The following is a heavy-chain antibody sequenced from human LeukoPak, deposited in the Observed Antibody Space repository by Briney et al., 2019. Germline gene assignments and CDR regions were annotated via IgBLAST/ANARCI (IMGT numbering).Heavy chain of an antibody. D-gene: IGHD3-10*01. V-gene: IGHV4-30-2*01. CDR3: ARGITSFNWFDP. Sequence: PSETLSLPCALSGGSISSGGYSWSWIRQPPGKGLVWIGYIYHSGSTYYNPSLKSRVTISVDRSKNQFSLKLSSVTAADTAVYYCARGITSFNWFDPWGQGTLVTVSS. CDR1: GGSISSGGYS. CDR2: IYHSGST. J-gene: IGHJ5*02.